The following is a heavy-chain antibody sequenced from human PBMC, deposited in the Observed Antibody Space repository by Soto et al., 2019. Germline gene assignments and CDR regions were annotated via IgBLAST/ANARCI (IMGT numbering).Heavy chain of an antibody. V-gene: IGHV1-2*04. CDR3: ARQKGFWGSYRPNWFDP. CDR1: GYTFTGYY. Sequence: XVKVSCKASGYTFTGYYMHWVRHAPGQGLEWMGWINPNSGGTNYAQKFQGWVTMTRDTSISTAYMELSRLRSDDKAVYYCARQKGFWGSYRPNWFDPWGQGTLVTVSS. D-gene: IGHD3-16*02. CDR2: INPNSGGT. J-gene: IGHJ5*02.